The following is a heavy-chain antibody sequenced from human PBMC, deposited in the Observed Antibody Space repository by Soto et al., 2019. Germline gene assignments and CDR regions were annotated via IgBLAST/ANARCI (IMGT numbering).Heavy chain of an antibody. CDR3: ARARYSSSPGGWFDP. Sequence: ASVKVSCKASGYTFTSYGISWVRQAPGQGLEWMGWISAYNGNTNYAQKLQGGVTMTTDTSTSTAYMELRSLRSDDTAVYYCARARYSSSPGGWFDPWGQGTLVTVSS. J-gene: IGHJ5*02. V-gene: IGHV1-18*01. D-gene: IGHD6-13*01. CDR2: ISAYNGNT. CDR1: GYTFTSYG.